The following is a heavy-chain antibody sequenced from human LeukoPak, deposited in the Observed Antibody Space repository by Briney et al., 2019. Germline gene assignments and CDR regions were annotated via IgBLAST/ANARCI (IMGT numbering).Heavy chain of an antibody. V-gene: IGHV3-7*01. Sequence: PGGSLRLSCAASGFTFTSYWMSWVRQAPGKGLEWVANIKRDGSEKYFVDSVKGRFTISRDNAKNSLYLQMNSLRAEDTAVYYCAREGIAAGADYWGQGTLVTVSS. CDR2: IKRDGSEK. CDR1: GFTFTSYW. CDR3: AREGIAAGADY. J-gene: IGHJ4*02. D-gene: IGHD6-13*01.